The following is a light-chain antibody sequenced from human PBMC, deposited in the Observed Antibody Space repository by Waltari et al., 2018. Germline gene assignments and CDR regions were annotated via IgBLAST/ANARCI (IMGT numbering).Light chain of an antibody. CDR2: DAS. CDR1: QNIGRH. J-gene: IGKJ4*01. CDR3: QQRSTWPLT. V-gene: IGKV3-11*01. Sequence: EIVLTQYPATLSLSPGERATLSCWASQNIGRHLAWYQQRPCQAPILVIYDASIRATGIPARFSGSGSGTDFTLPISSLEPEDFSVYYCQQRSTWPLTFGGGTKVDIK.